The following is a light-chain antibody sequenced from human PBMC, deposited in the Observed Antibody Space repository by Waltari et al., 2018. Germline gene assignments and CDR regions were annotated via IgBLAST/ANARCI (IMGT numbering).Light chain of an antibody. CDR2: ETS. CDR1: QNIRTF. CDR3: QQFENLPYS. Sequence: DIQMTQSPSSLSASVGDRVTISCQASQNIRTFLNWYHQKPGKPPNLLIFETSNLHSGVPSRCSGSGSGTQFIFTISSQQPEDVGTYYCQQFENLPYSFGQGTKLEIK. V-gene: IGKV1-33*01. J-gene: IGKJ2*01.